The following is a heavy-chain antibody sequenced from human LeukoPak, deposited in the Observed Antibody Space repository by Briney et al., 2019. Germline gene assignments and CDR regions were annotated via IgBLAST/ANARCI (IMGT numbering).Heavy chain of an antibody. CDR3: ARVRSSGWYSGIDY. CDR1: GGPFSGYY. Sequence: PSETLSLTCAVSGGPFSGYYWSWIRQPPGKGLEWIGEINHSGSTNYNPSLKSRVTISVDTSKNQFSLKLSSVTAADTAVYYCARVRSSGWYSGIDYWGQGTLVTVSS. V-gene: IGHV4-34*01. J-gene: IGHJ4*02. D-gene: IGHD6-19*01. CDR2: INHSGST.